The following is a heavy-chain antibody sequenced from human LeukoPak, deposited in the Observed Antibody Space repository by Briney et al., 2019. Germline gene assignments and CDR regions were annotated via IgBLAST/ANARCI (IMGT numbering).Heavy chain of an antibody. CDR3: ARSAGSGWYKPHYYYYMDV. V-gene: IGHV4-39*07. CDR2: IYYSGST. J-gene: IGHJ6*03. Sequence: PSETLSLTCTVSGGSVSSSSYYWGWIRQPPGKGLEWIGSIYYSGSTNYNPSLKSRVTISVDTSKNQFSLKLSSVTAADTAVYYCARSAGSGWYKPHYYYYMDVWGKGTTVTVSS. CDR1: GGSVSSSSYY. D-gene: IGHD6-19*01.